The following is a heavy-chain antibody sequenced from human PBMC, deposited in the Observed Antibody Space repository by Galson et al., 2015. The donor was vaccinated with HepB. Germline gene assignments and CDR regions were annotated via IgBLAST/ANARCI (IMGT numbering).Heavy chain of an antibody. CDR3: ATTIISSHSWGH. Sequence: SLRLSCAASGFTFNIYAMTWVRQAPGKGLEWVSGDTGSPGTTYSADSVKGRFTVSRDNSKSTLYLHMNSLRAEDTAVYYCATTIISSHSWGHWGQGTLVTVSS. J-gene: IGHJ4*02. CDR2: DTGSPGTT. CDR1: GFTFNIYA. V-gene: IGHV3-23*01. D-gene: IGHD4/OR15-4a*01.